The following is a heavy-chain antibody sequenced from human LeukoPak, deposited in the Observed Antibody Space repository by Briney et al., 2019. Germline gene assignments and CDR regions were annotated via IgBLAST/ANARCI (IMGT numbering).Heavy chain of an antibody. Sequence: PGGSLRLSCAASGFRFSNSWMPWVRQAPGKGLGWVSNIKQDESDKYYVDSVKGRFTISRDNAKNSVYLQMNSLRAEDTAVYYCARDRSISGVVTLDYWGQGTLVTVSS. CDR1: GFRFSNSW. J-gene: IGHJ4*02. V-gene: IGHV3-7*01. CDR2: IKQDESDK. CDR3: ARDRSISGVVTLDY. D-gene: IGHD3-3*01.